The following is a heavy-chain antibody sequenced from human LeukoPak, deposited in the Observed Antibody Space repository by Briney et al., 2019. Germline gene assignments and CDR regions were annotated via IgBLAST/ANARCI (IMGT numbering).Heavy chain of an antibody. V-gene: IGHV4-34*01. CDR2: INHSGST. CDR1: GGSFSGYY. Sequence: SETLSLTCAVYGGSFSGYYWRWIRQPPGKGLEWIGEINHSGSTNYNPSLKSRVTISVDTSKNQFSLKLSSVTAADTAVYYCARVGRGRWLQFRYYFDYWGQGTLVTVSS. J-gene: IGHJ4*02. D-gene: IGHD5-24*01. CDR3: ARVGRGRWLQFRYYFDY.